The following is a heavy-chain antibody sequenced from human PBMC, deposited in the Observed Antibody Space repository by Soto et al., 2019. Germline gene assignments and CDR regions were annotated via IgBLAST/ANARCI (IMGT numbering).Heavy chain of an antibody. Sequence: GGSLRLSCVASGFPYSAYSMDWVRQVPGKGLEWLAYVSPGGDTVHYADSVNGRFFISRDTPRNSVFLQMNSLRHEDTAVYYCVRGSRANCFDLWGPGTVVTVSS. CDR3: VRGSRANCFDL. CDR2: VSPGGDTV. V-gene: IGHV3-48*02. CDR1: GFPYSAYS. J-gene: IGHJ3*01.